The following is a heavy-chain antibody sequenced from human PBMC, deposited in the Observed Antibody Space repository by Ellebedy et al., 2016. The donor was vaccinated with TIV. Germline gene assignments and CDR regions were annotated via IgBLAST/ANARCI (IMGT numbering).Heavy chain of an antibody. CDR2: ISVDGRAV. CDR3: VRGWYSSGHCDVFAM. CDR1: GFTFSDSV. J-gene: IGHJ3*02. Sequence: GESLKISXAGFGFTFSDSVMHWVRQDPGKGLDWVAGISVDGRAVHYPDSVKGRFTISRDNAQNTVYLQMNGLRLEDTAVYYCVRGWYSSGHCDVFAMWGQGTIVTVSS. V-gene: IGHV3-30*03. D-gene: IGHD6-19*01.